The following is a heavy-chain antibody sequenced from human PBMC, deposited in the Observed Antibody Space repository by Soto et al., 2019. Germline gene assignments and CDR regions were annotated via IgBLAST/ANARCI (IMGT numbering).Heavy chain of an antibody. D-gene: IGHD5-18*01. Sequence: KTSGTLSLTCTVSGDSINSHYWSWVRQPAGKGLEWVGRIYTRGTTEYNPSLRSRVTLSADTSNNQFSLRLTSVTAADASVYYCGRDVYSPYYYYGFDVWGQGTTVTVSS. J-gene: IGHJ6*02. CDR3: GRDVYSPYYYYGFDV. V-gene: IGHV4-4*07. CDR1: GDSINSHY. CDR2: IYTRGTT.